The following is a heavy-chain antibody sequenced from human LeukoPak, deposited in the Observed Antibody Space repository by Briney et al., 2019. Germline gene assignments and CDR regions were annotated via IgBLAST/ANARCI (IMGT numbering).Heavy chain of an antibody. CDR3: ARGARGYSGYAGY. Sequence: SETLSLTCAVYGGSFSGYYWSWIRQPPGKGLEWIGEINHSGGTNYNPSLKSRVTISVDTSKNQFSLKLSSVTTADTAVYYCARGARGYSGYAGYWGQGTLVTVSS. J-gene: IGHJ4*02. D-gene: IGHD5-12*01. CDR1: GGSFSGYY. CDR2: INHSGGT. V-gene: IGHV4-34*01.